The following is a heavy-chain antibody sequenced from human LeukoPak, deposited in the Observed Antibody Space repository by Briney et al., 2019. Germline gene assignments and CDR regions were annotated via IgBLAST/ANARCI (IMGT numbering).Heavy chain of an antibody. V-gene: IGHV3-53*01. Sequence: GGSLRLSCAASGFTVSSNYMSWVRQAPGKGLEWVSVIYSGGSTYYADSVKGRFTISRDNSKNTLYLQMNSLRAEDTAVYYCARDPYGDYGFDYWGQGTPVTVSS. CDR1: GFTVSSNY. J-gene: IGHJ4*02. CDR2: IYSGGST. CDR3: ARDPYGDYGFDY. D-gene: IGHD4-17*01.